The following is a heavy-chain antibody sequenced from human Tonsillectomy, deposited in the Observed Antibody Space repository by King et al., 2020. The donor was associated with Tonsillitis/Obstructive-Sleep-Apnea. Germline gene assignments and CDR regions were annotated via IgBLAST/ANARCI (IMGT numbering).Heavy chain of an antibody. CDR2: INNSGST. D-gene: IGHD3-10*01. J-gene: IGHJ6*03. V-gene: IGHV4-34*01. Sequence: VQLQQWGAGLLKPSETLSLTCAVYGGSFSGYYWSWIRQPPGKGLEWIGEINNSGSTKYNPSLKSRVTISVDTPKNQFSLKLSSVTAADTAVYYCAGGQLLWFRELTSYYYYYMDVWGKGTTVTVSS. CDR3: AGGQLLWFRELTSYYYYYMDV. CDR1: GGSFSGYY.